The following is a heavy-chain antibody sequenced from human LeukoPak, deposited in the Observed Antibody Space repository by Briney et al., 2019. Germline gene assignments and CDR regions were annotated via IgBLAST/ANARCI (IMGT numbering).Heavy chain of an antibody. Sequence: PSETLSLTCTVSGGSISSYYWSWIRQPPGKGLEWIGYIYYSGSTNYNPSLKSRVTISVDTSKNQFSLKLSSVTAADTAVYYCARALNYDVLTGYLTPLYYFDYWGQGTLVTVSS. V-gene: IGHV4-59*01. CDR2: IYYSGST. J-gene: IGHJ4*02. D-gene: IGHD3-9*01. CDR1: GGSISSYY. CDR3: ARALNYDVLTGYLTPLYYFDY.